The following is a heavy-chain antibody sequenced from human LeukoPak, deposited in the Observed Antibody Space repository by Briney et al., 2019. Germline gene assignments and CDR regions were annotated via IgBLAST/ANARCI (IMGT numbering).Heavy chain of an antibody. J-gene: IGHJ5*02. CDR3: ARAYCSSTSCYTEGWFDP. D-gene: IGHD2-2*02. CDR2: FHYSGST. Sequence: HPSETLSLTCTVSGYSIISGYSWEWIRQPPGKGLEWIGSFHYSGSTYYNPSLMSRVTISGDTSKNQFSLRLSSVTTADTAVYYCARAYCSSTSCYTEGWFDPWGQGTLVTVSS. V-gene: IGHV4-38-2*02. CDR1: GYSIISGYS.